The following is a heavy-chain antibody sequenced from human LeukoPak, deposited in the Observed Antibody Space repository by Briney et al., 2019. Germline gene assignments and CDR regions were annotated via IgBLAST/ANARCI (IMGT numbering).Heavy chain of an antibody. CDR1: GYTFTDHH. J-gene: IGHJ3*02. V-gene: IGHV1-2*02. Sequence: GASVKVSFKSSGYTFTDHHMHWVRQAPGQGLEWMGWIHPNSGDTNYAQKFQGRVTMTRDTSISTAYRELSRLRADDTAVYYCAGVLLWFGELDWRAFDIWGQGQWSPSLQ. CDR3: AGVLLWFGELDWRAFDI. D-gene: IGHD3-10*01. CDR2: IHPNSGDT.